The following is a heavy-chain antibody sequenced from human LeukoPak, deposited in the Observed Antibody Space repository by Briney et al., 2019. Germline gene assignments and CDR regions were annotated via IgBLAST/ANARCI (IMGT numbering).Heavy chain of an antibody. V-gene: IGHV3-30*18. CDR3: AKDYDSSGYYYVDY. CDR1: GFTFSSYG. D-gene: IGHD3-22*01. CDR2: ISYDGSNK. Sequence: PGGSLRLSCAASGFTFSSYGMHWVRQAPGKGLEWVAVISYDGSNKYYADSVKGRFTISRDNSKNTLCLQLNSLRTEDTAVYYCAKDYDSSGYYYVDYWGQGTLVTVSS. J-gene: IGHJ4*02.